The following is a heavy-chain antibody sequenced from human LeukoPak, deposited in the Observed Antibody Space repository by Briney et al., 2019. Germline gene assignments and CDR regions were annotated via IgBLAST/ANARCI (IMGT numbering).Heavy chain of an antibody. V-gene: IGHV1-69*13. D-gene: IGHD2-15*01. CDR3: ARGRGYCSGGSCYFSHGRWAPADHPTHAFDI. CDR1: GGTFSSYA. CDR2: IIPIFGTA. J-gene: IGHJ3*02. Sequence: ASVKVSCKASGGTFSSYAISWVRQAPGQGLEWMGGIIPIFGTANYAQKFQGRVTITADESTSTAYMELSSLRSEDTAVYYCARGRGYCSGGSCYFSHGRWAPADHPTHAFDIWGQGTMVTVSS.